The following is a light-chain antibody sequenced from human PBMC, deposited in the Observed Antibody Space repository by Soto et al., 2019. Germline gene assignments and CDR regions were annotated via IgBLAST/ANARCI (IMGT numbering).Light chain of an antibody. Sequence: QLSQSPSSLSASVGDRFTITCRASQSISGWLAWYQQKPGKAPKLLIYKASSLESGVPSRFSGSGSGTEFTLTISSLQPDDSATYYCHQYDSYWTFGQGTKVDIK. V-gene: IGKV1-5*03. J-gene: IGKJ1*01. CDR1: QSISGW. CDR3: HQYDSYWT. CDR2: KAS.